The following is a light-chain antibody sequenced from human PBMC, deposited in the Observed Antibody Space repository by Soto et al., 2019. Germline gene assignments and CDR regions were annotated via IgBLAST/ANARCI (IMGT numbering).Light chain of an antibody. J-gene: IGLJ2*01. V-gene: IGLV2-14*03. Sequence: QSALTQPTSLSGSPGQSITISCTGTSSDVGGYNYVSWYQQHPGKVPKLMIYDVFNRPSGVSNRFSGSKSGSTASLTISGLQAEDEADYYCSSYTSSSTLLFGGGTQLTVL. CDR2: DVF. CDR3: SSYTSSSTLL. CDR1: SSDVGGYNY.